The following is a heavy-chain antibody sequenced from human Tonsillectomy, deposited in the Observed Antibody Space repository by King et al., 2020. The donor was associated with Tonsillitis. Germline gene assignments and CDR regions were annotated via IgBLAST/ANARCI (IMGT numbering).Heavy chain of an antibody. CDR1: GFTFRIYS. J-gene: IGHJ4*02. V-gene: IGHV3-48*04. D-gene: IGHD3-16*01. CDR2: ISSSSATI. Sequence: DVQLVESGGGLVQPGGTLRLSCAASGFTFRIYSMNWVRQAPGKGLEWVSYISSSSATIYYADSVKGRFPISRDNAKHSLYLQMNSLSAEDTAVYYCARDGDDYVWGSTGFSDYWGQGALVTVSS. CDR3: ARDGDDYVWGSTGFSDY.